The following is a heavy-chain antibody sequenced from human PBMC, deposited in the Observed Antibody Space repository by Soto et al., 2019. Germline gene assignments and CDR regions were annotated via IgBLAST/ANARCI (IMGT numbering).Heavy chain of an antibody. J-gene: IGHJ4*02. CDR2: INPNSGAT. CDR3: ARWVAVAGNHDY. Sequence: ASVKVSCKASGYSFTGYYMHWVRQAPGQGLEWMGWINPNSGATNSAQKFQGRVTMTRDTSISTAYMELSKLRSDDTAVYYCARWVAVAGNHDYRGQGTLVTVSS. D-gene: IGHD6-19*01. CDR1: GYSFTGYY. V-gene: IGHV1-2*02.